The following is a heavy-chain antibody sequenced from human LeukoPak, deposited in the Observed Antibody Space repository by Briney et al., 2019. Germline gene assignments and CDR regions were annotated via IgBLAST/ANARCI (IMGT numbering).Heavy chain of an antibody. J-gene: IGHJ4*02. V-gene: IGHV4-34*01. CDR3: ARGGDTAMVAIDY. D-gene: IGHD5-18*01. CDR2: INHSGST. Sequence: PSETLSLTCAVYGGSFSGYYWSWIRQSPGKGLEWIGEINHSGSTNYNPSLKSRVTISVDTSKNQFSLKLSSVTAADTAVYYCARGGDTAMVAIDYWGQGTLVTVSS. CDR1: GGSFSGYY.